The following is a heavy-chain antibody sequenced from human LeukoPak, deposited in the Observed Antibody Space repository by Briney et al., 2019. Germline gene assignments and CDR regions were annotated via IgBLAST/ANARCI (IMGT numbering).Heavy chain of an antibody. Sequence: GGSLRHSCAASGFTFSKNAMSWVRQAPGKGLEWVSSITSSGSATCYADSVKGRFTISRDNSKNTLYLQMNGLRAEDTAVYYCARGVDVWGNYRQYYFDYWGQETLVTVSS. J-gene: IGHJ4*02. CDR2: ITSSGSAT. D-gene: IGHD3-16*02. V-gene: IGHV3-23*01. CDR1: GFTFSKNA. CDR3: ARGVDVWGNYRQYYFDY.